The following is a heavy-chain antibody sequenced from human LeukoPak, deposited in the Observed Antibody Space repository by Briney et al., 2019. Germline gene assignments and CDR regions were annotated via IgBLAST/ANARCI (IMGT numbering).Heavy chain of an antibody. D-gene: IGHD3-3*01. V-gene: IGHV4-30-2*01. CDR3: ARGELRFLEWFTAFDAFDI. Sequence: PSETLSLTCTVSGGSISSGGYYWSWIRQPPGKGLEWIGYIYHSGSTYYNPSLKSRVTISVDRSKNQFSLKLSSVTAADTAVYYCARGELRFLEWFTAFDAFDIWGQGAMVTVSS. CDR2: IYHSGST. J-gene: IGHJ3*02. CDR1: GGSISSGGYY.